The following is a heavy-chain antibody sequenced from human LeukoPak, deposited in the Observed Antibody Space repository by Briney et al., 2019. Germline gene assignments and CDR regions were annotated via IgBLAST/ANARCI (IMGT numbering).Heavy chain of an antibody. CDR1: GFTFSSYA. CDR3: AKDRRGNAPRGAFDI. Sequence: PGGSLRLSCAASGFTFSSYATSWVRQAPGKGLEWVSAISGGGGATFYADSVKGRFTISRDNSKNTLYLQMNGLRAEDTAVYYCAKDRRGNAPRGAFDIWGQGTMVTVSS. J-gene: IGHJ3*02. CDR2: ISGGGGAT. D-gene: IGHD1-1*01. V-gene: IGHV3-23*01.